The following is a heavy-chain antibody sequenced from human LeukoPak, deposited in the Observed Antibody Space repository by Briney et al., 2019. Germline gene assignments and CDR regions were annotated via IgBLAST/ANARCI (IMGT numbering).Heavy chain of an antibody. D-gene: IGHD1-26*01. CDR3: ARDLGGLDN. J-gene: IGHJ4*02. V-gene: IGHV1-69*13. CDR1: GYTFTTYN. Sequence: SVKVSCKASGYTFTTYNMHWVRQAPGQGLEWMGGIIPIFGTANYAQKFQGRVTITADESASTVYMELSSLRSEDTAVYYCARDLGGLDNWGQGTLVSVSS. CDR2: IIPIFGTA.